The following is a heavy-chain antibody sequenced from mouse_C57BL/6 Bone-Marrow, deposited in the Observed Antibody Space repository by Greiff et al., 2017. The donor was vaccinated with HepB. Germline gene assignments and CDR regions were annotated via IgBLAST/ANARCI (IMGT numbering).Heavy chain of an antibody. CDR1: GFTFSSYA. D-gene: IGHD1-1*01. V-gene: IGHV5-4*01. CDR2: ISDGGSYT. CDR3: ARGGFYYGSSSWFAY. Sequence: EVQLVESGGGLVKPGGSLKLSCAASGFTFSSYAMSWVRQTPEKRLEWVATISDGGSYTNYPDNVKGRFTISRDNAKNNLYLQMSHLKSEDTAMYYCARGGFYYGSSSWFAYWGQGTLVTVSA. J-gene: IGHJ3*01.